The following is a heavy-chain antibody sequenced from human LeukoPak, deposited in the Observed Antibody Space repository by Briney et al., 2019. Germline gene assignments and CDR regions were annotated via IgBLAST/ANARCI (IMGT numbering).Heavy chain of an antibody. CDR3: AKPNSKAYYYYGMDV. V-gene: IGHV3-23*01. CDR2: ISGSGGST. D-gene: IGHD6-13*01. Sequence: PGGSLRLSCAASGFTFSSYAMSWVRQAPGKGLEWVSAISGSGGSTYYADSVKGRFTISRDNSKNTLYLQMNSLRAEDTAVYYCAKPNSKAYYYYGMDVWGQGTTVTVSS. CDR1: GFTFSSYA. J-gene: IGHJ6*02.